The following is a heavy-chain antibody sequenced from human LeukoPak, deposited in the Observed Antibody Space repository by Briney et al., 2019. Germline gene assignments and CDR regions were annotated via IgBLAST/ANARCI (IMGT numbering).Heavy chain of an antibody. D-gene: IGHD6-13*01. CDR2: IYYSGST. J-gene: IGHJ4*02. CDR1: GGSISSYY. CDR3: ARGYSSSFDY. V-gene: IGHV4-59*01. Sequence: KPSETLSLTCTVSGGSISSYYWSWIRQPPGKGLEWIGYIYYSGSTNYNPSLKSRVTISVDTSKNQFSLKLSSVTAADTAVYYCARGYSSSFDYWGQGTLVTVSS.